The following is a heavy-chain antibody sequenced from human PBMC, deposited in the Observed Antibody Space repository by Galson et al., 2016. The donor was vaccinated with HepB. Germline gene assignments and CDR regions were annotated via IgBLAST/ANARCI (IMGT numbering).Heavy chain of an antibody. CDR1: GGSMSYYY. D-gene: IGHD6-19*01. CDR2: IYCSGST. V-gene: IGHV4-59*01. CDR3: ARDDSGGWYGFHYGMDV. J-gene: IGHJ6*02. Sequence: SETLSLTCTVSGGSMSYYYWSWIRQPPGKGLEWIGYIYCSGSTNYNPSLKSRVTISVDASKNQFSLKLTSVTAADTAVYYCARDDSGGWYGFHYGMDVWGQGTTVTVSS.